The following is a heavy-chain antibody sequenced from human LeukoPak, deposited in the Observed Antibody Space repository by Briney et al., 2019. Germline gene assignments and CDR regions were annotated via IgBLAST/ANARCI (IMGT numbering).Heavy chain of an antibody. V-gene: IGHV3-74*01. J-gene: IGHJ4*02. CDR3: ARAQVAVVTATGPLDY. CDR1: GFTFSSYW. Sequence: PGGSLRLSCAASGFTFSSYWMHWVRQAPGKGLVWVSRINTDGSSTSYADSVKGRFTISRDNAKNTLYLQMNSLRVEDTAFYYCARAQVAVVTATGPLDYWGQGIQVTVSS. D-gene: IGHD2-21*02. CDR2: INTDGSST.